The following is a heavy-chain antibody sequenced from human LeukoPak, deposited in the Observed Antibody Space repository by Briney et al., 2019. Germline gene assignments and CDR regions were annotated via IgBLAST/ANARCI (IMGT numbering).Heavy chain of an antibody. Sequence: GGSLRPSCAASGFTFSSYSMNWVRQAPGKGLEWVSAISGSGGSTYYADSVKGRFTISRDNSKNTLYLQMNSLRAEDTAVYYCAKDQLTTVTLDAFDIWGQGTMATVSS. CDR3: AKDQLTTVTLDAFDI. CDR2: ISGSGGST. D-gene: IGHD4-17*01. CDR1: GFTFSSYS. V-gene: IGHV3-23*01. J-gene: IGHJ3*02.